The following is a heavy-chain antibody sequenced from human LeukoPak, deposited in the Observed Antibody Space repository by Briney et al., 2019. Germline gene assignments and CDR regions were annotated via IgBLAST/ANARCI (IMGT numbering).Heavy chain of an antibody. V-gene: IGHV3-33*06. CDR3: AKGRHDYGGNFDY. Sequence: GGSLRLSCAASGFTFSSYGMHWVRQAPGKGLEWVAVIWYDGSNKYYADSVKGRFTISRDNSKDTLSLQMNSLRVEDTAVYYCAKGRHDYGGNFDYWGQGTLVTVSS. J-gene: IGHJ4*02. CDR2: IWYDGSNK. D-gene: IGHD4-23*01. CDR1: GFTFSSYG.